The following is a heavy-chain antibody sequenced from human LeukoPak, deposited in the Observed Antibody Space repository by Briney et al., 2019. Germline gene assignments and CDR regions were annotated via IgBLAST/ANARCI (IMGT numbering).Heavy chain of an antibody. CDR1: GFTFSSYS. Sequence: GGSLRLSCAASGFTFSSYSMNWVRQAPWKGLEWVSSISSSSSYIYYADSVKGRFTISRDNAKNSLYLQMNSLRADDTAVYYCAKHRGSGVAGTGGVESWGQGTLVTVSS. CDR3: AKHRGSGVAGTGGVES. V-gene: IGHV3-21*04. D-gene: IGHD6-19*01. CDR2: ISSSSSYI. J-gene: IGHJ4*02.